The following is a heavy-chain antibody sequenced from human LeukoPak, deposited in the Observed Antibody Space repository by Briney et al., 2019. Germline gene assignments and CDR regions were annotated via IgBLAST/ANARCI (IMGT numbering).Heavy chain of an antibody. CDR3: AKDYSDSSGYFRVPHVFDF. J-gene: IGHJ4*02. V-gene: IGHV3-66*03. D-gene: IGHD3-22*01. CDR2: IYSDNT. Sequence: GGSLRLSCTVSGFTVSSNSMSWVRPAPGKGLEWVSFIYSDNTHYSDSVKGRFTISRDNSKNTLYLQMNSLRAEDTAVYYCAKDYSDSSGYFRVPHVFDFWGQGTLVTVSS. CDR1: GFTVSSNS.